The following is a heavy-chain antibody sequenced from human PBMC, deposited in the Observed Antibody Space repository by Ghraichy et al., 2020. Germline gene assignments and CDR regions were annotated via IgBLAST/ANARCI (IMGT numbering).Heavy chain of an antibody. Sequence: GGSLRLSCAASGFTFSSYSMNWVRQAPGKGLEWVSSISSSSSYIYYADSVKGRFTISRDNAKNSLYLQMNSLRAEDTAVYYCARDTHYYDSSGYSPYYYYGMDVWGQGTTVTVSS. CDR3: ARDTHYYDSSGYSPYYYYGMDV. V-gene: IGHV3-21*01. D-gene: IGHD3-22*01. J-gene: IGHJ6*02. CDR1: GFTFSSYS. CDR2: ISSSSSYI.